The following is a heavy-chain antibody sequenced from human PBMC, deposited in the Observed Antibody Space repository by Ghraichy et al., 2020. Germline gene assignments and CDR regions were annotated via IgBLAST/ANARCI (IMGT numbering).Heavy chain of an antibody. CDR2: ISSNGGST. D-gene: IGHD5-18*01. V-gene: IGHV3-64D*06. J-gene: IGHJ4*02. CDR1: GFTFSSYA. CDR3: VKDLWETFVDTAMVPVDC. Sequence: GGFLRLSCSASGFTFSSYAMHWVRQAPGKGLEYVSAISSNGGSTYYADSVKGRFTISRDNSKNTLYLQMSSLRAEDTAVYYCVKDLWETFVDTAMVPVDCWGQGTLVTVSS.